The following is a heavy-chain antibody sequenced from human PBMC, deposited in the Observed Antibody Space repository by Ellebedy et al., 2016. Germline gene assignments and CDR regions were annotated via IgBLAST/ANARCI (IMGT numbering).Heavy chain of an antibody. CDR3: ARGSSSGYYYYMDV. J-gene: IGHJ6*03. Sequence: GESLKISCAASGFTFSSYPMNWVRQAPGKGLEWVSYISGNGRTTYYADSVKGRFTISRDDAKKSLYLQMNSLRAEDTAVYYCARGSSSGYYYYMDVWGKGTTVTVSS. V-gene: IGHV3-48*03. CDR2: ISGNGRTT. CDR1: GFTFSSYP. D-gene: IGHD6-6*01.